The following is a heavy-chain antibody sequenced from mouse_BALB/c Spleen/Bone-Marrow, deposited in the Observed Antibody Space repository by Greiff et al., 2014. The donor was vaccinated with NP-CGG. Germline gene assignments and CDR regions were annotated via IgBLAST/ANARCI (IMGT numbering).Heavy chain of an antibody. J-gene: IGHJ2*01. CDR2: ISPGDGNT. V-gene: IGHV1S56*01. D-gene: IGHD2-4*01. Sequence: VQLQQSGPELVKPGALVKISCKASGYTFTTYDINWVKQRPGKGLEWIGWISPGDGNTNYHEKFQGKATLTADKSSSTAYMQLSSLTAENAAVYFGARGGDYHYCDYWGQGTTRTVSS. CDR1: GYTFTTYD. CDR3: ARGGDYHYCDY.